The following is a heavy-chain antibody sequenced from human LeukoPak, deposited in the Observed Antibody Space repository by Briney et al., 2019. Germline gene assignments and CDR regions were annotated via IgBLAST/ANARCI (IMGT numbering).Heavy chain of an antibody. CDR3: ARGDYGDHRHFDY. CDR2: IIPIFGIA. Sequence: SVKVSCKASGGTFSSYAISWVRQAPGQGLEWMGRIIPIFGIANYAQKFQGRVTITADESTSTAYMELSSLRSEDTAVYYCARGDYGDHRHFDYWGQGTLVTVSS. CDR1: GGTFSSYA. J-gene: IGHJ4*02. V-gene: IGHV1-69*15. D-gene: IGHD4-17*01.